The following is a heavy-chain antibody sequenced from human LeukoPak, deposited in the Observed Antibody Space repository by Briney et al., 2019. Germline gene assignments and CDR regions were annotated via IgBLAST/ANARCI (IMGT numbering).Heavy chain of an antibody. V-gene: IGHV1-3*01. CDR3: ARGGVGWGSFRPFDY. D-gene: IGHD7-27*01. J-gene: IGHJ4*02. Sequence: ASVKVSCKASGYTFTSYAMHWVRQAPGQRLEWMGWINAGNGNTKYSQKFQGRVTITRDTSASTAYMELSSLRSEDTAVYYCARGGVGWGSFRPFDYWGQGTLVTVSS. CDR2: INAGNGNT. CDR1: GYTFTSYA.